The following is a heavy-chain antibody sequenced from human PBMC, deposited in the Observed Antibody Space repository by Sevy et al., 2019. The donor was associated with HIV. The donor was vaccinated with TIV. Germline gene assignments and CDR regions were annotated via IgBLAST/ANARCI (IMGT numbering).Heavy chain of an antibody. CDR2: IGTLKDT. D-gene: IGHD6-13*01. V-gene: IGHV3-13*01. Sequence: GGSLRLSCVASGFTFSTYDMHWVRQVKGKGLEWVSGIGTLKDTYYPDSVKGRFIISREDAKNSLYLQMTSLTAGDTAVYYCARACAAAGGKSGPIDAFDIWGQGTLVTVSS. CDR3: ARACAAAGGKSGPIDAFDI. J-gene: IGHJ3*02. CDR1: GFTFSTYD.